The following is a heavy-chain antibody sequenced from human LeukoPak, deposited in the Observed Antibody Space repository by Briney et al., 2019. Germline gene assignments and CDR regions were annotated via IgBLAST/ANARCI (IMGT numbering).Heavy chain of an antibody. CDR2: INPNSGGT. CDR1: GYTFTGYY. V-gene: IGHV1-2*06. Sequence: ASVKVSCKASGYTFTGYYMHWVRQAPGQGLEWMGRINPNSGGTSYAQKFQGRVTMTRDTSISTAYMELSRLRSDDTAVYYCARGVRGDGFDYWGQGTLVTVSS. J-gene: IGHJ4*02. D-gene: IGHD3-10*01. CDR3: ARGVRGDGFDY.